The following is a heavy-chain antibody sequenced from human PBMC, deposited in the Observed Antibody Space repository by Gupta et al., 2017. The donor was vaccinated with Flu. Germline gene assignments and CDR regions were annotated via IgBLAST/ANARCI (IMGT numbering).Heavy chain of an antibody. J-gene: IGHJ5*01. Sequence: EVQLVESGGGLVQPGGSLRLSCAGSGFAFSSYEMNWVRLAPGKGLEWVSFISSSGVTYYTDSEKGRFTISRDNAKNSVYLQMNSLRAEDTAYYYCARGHWDSWGQGTLVTVSS. CDR3: ARGHWDS. V-gene: IGHV3-48*03. CDR1: GFAFSSYE. CDR2: ISSSGVT.